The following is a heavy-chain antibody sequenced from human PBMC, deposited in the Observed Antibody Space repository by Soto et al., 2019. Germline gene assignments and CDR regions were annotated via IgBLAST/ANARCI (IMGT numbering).Heavy chain of an antibody. J-gene: IGHJ3*02. V-gene: IGHV4-59*01. D-gene: IGHD6-13*01. CDR2: IYYSGST. Sequence: PSETLSLTCTVSDGSISSYYWSWILQPPGKGLEWIGYIYYSGSTNYNPSLKSRVTISVDTSKNQFSLKLSSVTAADTAVYYCARIAFIAAAGTGGDAFDIWGQGTMVTVSS. CDR3: ARIAFIAAAGTGGDAFDI. CDR1: DGSISSYY.